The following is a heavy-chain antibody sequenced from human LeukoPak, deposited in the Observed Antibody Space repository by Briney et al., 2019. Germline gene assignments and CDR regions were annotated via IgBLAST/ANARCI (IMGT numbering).Heavy chain of an antibody. J-gene: IGHJ4*02. Sequence: GGSLRLSCAASGFTFSSYAVSWVRQAPGKGLEWVSAISGSGGSTYYADSVKGRFTISRDNSKNTLYLQMNSLRAEDTAVYYCAKDPAYYDFWSGYPNLPDYWGQGTLVTVSS. CDR2: ISGSGGST. CDR3: AKDPAYYDFWSGYPNLPDY. CDR1: GFTFSSYA. D-gene: IGHD3-3*01. V-gene: IGHV3-23*01.